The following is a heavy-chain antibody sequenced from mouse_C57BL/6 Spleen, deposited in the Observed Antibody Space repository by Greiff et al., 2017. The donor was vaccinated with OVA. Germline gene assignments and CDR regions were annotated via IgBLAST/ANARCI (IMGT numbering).Heavy chain of an antibody. CDR1: GYTFTDYY. CDR3: ARWATTVTRYFDV. Sequence: EVQLQQSGPVLVKPGASVKMSCKASGYTFTDYYMNWVKQSHGKSLEWIGVINPYNGGTSYNQKFKGKATLTVDKSSSTAYMELNSLTSEDSAVYYCARWATTVTRYFDVWGTGTTVTVSS. D-gene: IGHD2-1*01. V-gene: IGHV1-19*01. J-gene: IGHJ1*03. CDR2: INPYNGGT.